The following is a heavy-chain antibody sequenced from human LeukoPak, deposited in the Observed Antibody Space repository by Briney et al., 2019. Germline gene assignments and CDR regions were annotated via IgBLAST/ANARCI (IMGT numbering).Heavy chain of an antibody. D-gene: IGHD3-3*01. Sequence: GGSLRLSCAASGFTFSSYGMHWVRQAPGKGLEWVVFIRYDGSNKYYADSVKGRFTISRDNSKNTLYLQMNSLRAEDTAVYYCAKGQDYDFWSGYYSAFDYWGQGTLVTVSS. CDR1: GFTFSSYG. J-gene: IGHJ4*02. CDR2: IRYDGSNK. V-gene: IGHV3-30*02. CDR3: AKGQDYDFWSGYYSAFDY.